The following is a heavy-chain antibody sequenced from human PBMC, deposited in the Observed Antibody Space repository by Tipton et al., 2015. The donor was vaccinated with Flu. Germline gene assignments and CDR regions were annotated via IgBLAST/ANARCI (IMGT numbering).Heavy chain of an antibody. J-gene: IGHJ4*02. D-gene: IGHD6-13*01. CDR1: GFTFSSHA. Sequence: SLRLSCAASGFTFSSHAMSWVRQAPGKGLEWVSSISGNGGITYYADSVKGRFTISRDNAKNSLYLQMNSLRADDTAVYYCARAIAAAGSRWGQGTLVTVSS. CDR2: ISGNGGIT. CDR3: ARAIAAAGSR. V-gene: IGHV3-23*01.